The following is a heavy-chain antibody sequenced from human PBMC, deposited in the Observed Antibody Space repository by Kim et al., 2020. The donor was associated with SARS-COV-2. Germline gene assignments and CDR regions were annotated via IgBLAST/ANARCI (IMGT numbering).Heavy chain of an antibody. J-gene: IGHJ3*02. D-gene: IGHD1-26*01. CDR3: ARGRPTSGSSDAFDI. V-gene: IGHV4-31*02. Sequence: PSLNTRVTISVDTSNKQFSLKLSSVTAADTAGYYCARGRPTSGSSDAFDIWGQGTMVTVSS.